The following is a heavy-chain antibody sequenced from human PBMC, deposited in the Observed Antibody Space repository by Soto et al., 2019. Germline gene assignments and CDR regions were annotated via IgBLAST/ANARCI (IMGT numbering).Heavy chain of an antibody. V-gene: IGHV1-18*01. D-gene: IGHD1-26*01. CDR1: GYTFTSYG. Sequence: QVPLVQSGAEVKKPGASVMVSCKASGYTFTSYGIIWVRQAPGQGLEWIGWIRTYNGNTNYAQKLQGRVTINTETITSTGLRKLRNLRSDDTAVNYCSRYEGDRRLNGRDFWSQGSLVTVSS. CDR2: IRTYNGNT. J-gene: IGHJ4*02. CDR3: SRYEGDRRLNGRDF.